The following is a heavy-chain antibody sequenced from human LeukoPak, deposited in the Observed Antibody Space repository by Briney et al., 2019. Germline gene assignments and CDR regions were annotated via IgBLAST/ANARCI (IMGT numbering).Heavy chain of an antibody. CDR2: MSCDGGSK. V-gene: IGHV3-30-3*01. D-gene: IGHD5-18*01. J-gene: IGHJ4*02. Sequence: GGSLRLSCAASGFTFSSHAMHWVRQRPGNGLEWVAVMSCDGGSKYYADSVKGRFTISRDTSKNTLYLQMDGLRDEDTAVYYCARVSKGGYRSGPRDPPYYFDYWGQGTLVPVSS. CDR1: GFTFSSHA. CDR3: ARVSKGGYRSGPRDPPYYFDY.